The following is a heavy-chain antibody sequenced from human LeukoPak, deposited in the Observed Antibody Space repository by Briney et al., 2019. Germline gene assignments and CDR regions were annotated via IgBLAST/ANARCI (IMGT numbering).Heavy chain of an antibody. CDR1: GFTFSSYS. CDR3: ARDSRLVGEWELYFDY. D-gene: IGHD1-26*01. Sequence: GGSLRLSCAASGFTFSSYSMNWVRQAPGKGLEWVSSISSSSSYIYYADSVKGRFTISRDNAKNSLYLQMNSLRAEDTAVYYCARDSRLVGEWELYFDYWGQGTLVTVSS. J-gene: IGHJ4*02. V-gene: IGHV3-21*01. CDR2: ISSSSSYI.